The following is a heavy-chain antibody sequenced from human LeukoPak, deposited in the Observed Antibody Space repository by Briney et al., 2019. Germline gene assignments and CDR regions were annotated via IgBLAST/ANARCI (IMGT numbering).Heavy chain of an antibody. D-gene: IGHD6-6*01. V-gene: IGHV3-30*18. CDR1: GFTFSSYG. CDR3: AKAGNLVPYYYYYMDV. CDR2: ISYDGNNK. Sequence: GRSLRLSCAASGFTFSSYGMHWVRQAPGKGLEWVAVISYDGNNKFYADSVKGRFTISRDNSKNTLYLQMNSLRAEDTAVYYCAKAGNLVPYYYYYMDVWGKGTTVTVSS. J-gene: IGHJ6*03.